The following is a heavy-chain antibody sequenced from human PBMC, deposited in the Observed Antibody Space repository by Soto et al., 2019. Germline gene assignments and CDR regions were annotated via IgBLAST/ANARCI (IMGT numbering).Heavy chain of an antibody. D-gene: IGHD2-2*01. CDR3: AKQGGYCSSTSCPMDV. V-gene: IGHV3-23*01. CDR1: GFTFSSYA. Sequence: PGGSLRLSCAASGFTFSSYAMSWVRQAPGKGLEWVSAISGSGGSTYYADSVKGRSTISRDNSKNTLYLQMNSLRAEDTAVYYCAKQGGYCSSTSCPMDVWGKGTTVTVSS. J-gene: IGHJ6*04. CDR2: ISGSGGST.